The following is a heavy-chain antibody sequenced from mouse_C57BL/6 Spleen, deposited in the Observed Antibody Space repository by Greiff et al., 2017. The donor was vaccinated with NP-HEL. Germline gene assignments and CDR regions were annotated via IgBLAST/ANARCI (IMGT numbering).Heavy chain of an antibody. CDR3: ARPLLYYAMDY. CDR2: INPNNGGT. J-gene: IGHJ4*01. Sequence: EVQLQQSGPELVKPGASVKISCKASGYTFTDYYMNWVKQSHGKSLEWIGDINPNNGGTSYNQKFKGKATLTVDKSSSTAYMELRSLTSEDSAVYYCARPLLYYAMDYWGQGTSVTVSS. V-gene: IGHV1-26*01. CDR1: GYTFTDYY. D-gene: IGHD2-1*01.